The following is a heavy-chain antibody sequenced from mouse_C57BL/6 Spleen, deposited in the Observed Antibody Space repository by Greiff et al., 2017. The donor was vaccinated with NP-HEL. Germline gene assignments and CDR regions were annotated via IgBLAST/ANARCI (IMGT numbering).Heavy chain of an antibody. V-gene: IGHV1-15*01. D-gene: IGHD2-10*01. CDR2: IDPETGGT. J-gene: IGHJ1*03. Sequence: VQLQQSGAELVRPGASVTLSCKASGYTFTDYEMHWVKQTPVHGLEWIGAIDPETGGTAYNQTFKGKAILTADKSSSTANMELRSLTSEDSAVYYCTTYYGNSYWYFDVWGTGTTVTVSS. CDR1: GYTFTDYE. CDR3: TTYYGNSYWYFDV.